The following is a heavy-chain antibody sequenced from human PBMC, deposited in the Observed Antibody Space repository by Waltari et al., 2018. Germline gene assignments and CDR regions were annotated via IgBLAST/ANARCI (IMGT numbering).Heavy chain of an antibody. CDR3: VRGYPDIVATISDY. Sequence: QLQLQESGPGLVKPSETLSLTCPVARHSIRHNNHYWGWVLQPPGKGLEWIGSFYKSGTTYYNPSLKSRVTISVDTSNNQFSLKLNSVTAADTAVYYCVRGYPDIVATISDYWGQGTLVIVSS. D-gene: IGHD5-12*01. J-gene: IGHJ4*02. CDR1: RHSIRHNNHY. V-gene: IGHV4-39*07. CDR2: FYKSGTT.